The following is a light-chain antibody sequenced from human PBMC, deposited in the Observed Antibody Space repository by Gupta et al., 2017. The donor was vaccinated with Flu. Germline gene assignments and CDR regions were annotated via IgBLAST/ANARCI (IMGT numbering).Light chain of an antibody. CDR2: EVS. Sequence: QSVLTQPASVSGSPGQSITLSCTGTSSDVGAYNYVSWYQQHPGEAPKLMIYEVSYRPSGSSNRFSGSKSGNTASLTISGLQAGDEADYYCSSYTGSGTVFGGGTKVAVL. V-gene: IGLV2-14*01. CDR1: SSDVGAYNY. J-gene: IGLJ3*02. CDR3: SSYTGSGTV.